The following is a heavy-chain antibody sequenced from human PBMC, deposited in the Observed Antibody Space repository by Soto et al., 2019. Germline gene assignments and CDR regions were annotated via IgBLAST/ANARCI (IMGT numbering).Heavy chain of an antibody. CDR3: ARASDDIVVVVAATRGMDV. D-gene: IGHD2-15*01. Sequence: SVKVSCKASGGTFSSYAISWVRQAPGQGLEWMGGIIPIFGTANYAQKFQGRVTITADESTSTAYMELSSLRSEDTAVYYCARASDDIVVVVAATRGMDVWGQGTTVTVSS. CDR1: GGTFSSYA. V-gene: IGHV1-69*13. J-gene: IGHJ6*02. CDR2: IIPIFGTA.